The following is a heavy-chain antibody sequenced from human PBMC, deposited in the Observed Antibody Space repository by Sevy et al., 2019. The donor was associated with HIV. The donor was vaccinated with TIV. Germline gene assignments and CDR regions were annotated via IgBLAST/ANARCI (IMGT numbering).Heavy chain of an antibody. D-gene: IGHD3-3*01. CDR1: GGTFSSYA. Sequence: ASVKVSCKASGGTFSSYAISWVRQAPGQGLEWMGGIIPIFGTANYAQKFQGRVTITADESTSTAYMELSSLRSEDTAVYYCARDNTIFGAREYYYGMDVWGQGTTVTVSS. CDR3: ARDNTIFGAREYYYGMDV. V-gene: IGHV1-69*13. CDR2: IIPIFGTA. J-gene: IGHJ6*02.